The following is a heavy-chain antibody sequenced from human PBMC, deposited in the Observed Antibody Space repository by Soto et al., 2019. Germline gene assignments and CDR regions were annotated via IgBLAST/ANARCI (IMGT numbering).Heavy chain of an antibody. V-gene: IGHV5-51*01. CDR2: IYPGDSDT. CDR3: ASLRRKLDYYYGMDV. CDR1: GYSFTSYW. D-gene: IGHD6-13*01. Sequence: GESLRIYCKGSGYSFTSYWIGWVRQMPGKGLEWMGIIYPGDSDTRYSPSFQGQVTISADKSISTAYLQWSSLKASDTAMYYCASLRRKLDYYYGMDVWGQGTTVTVSS. J-gene: IGHJ6*02.